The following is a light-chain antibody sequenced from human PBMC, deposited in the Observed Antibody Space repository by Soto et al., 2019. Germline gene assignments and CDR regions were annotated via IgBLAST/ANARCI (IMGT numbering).Light chain of an antibody. J-gene: IGLJ2*01. Sequence: QSVLTQPPSASGTPGQRVTISCSGSGSNIGSDTVNWYQQLPGTAPKLLIYSINQRPSGVPDRFSGSKSGTSASLAISGLRSDDEADYYCAAWDDSLNGVVFGGGTQLTVL. CDR2: SIN. V-gene: IGLV1-44*01. CDR3: AAWDDSLNGVV. CDR1: GSNIGSDT.